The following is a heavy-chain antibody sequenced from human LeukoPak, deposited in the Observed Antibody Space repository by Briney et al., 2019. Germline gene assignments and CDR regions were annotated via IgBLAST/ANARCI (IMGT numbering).Heavy chain of an antibody. D-gene: IGHD1-26*01. CDR2: IYSGGST. J-gene: IGHJ4*02. V-gene: IGHV3-53*05. Sequence: GGSLRLSCAASGCTVSSNYMSWVRQAPGKGLEWVSVIYSGGSTYYADSVKGRFTISRDNSKNTLYLQLNSLRAEDTAVYYCARDLGSPAGVDYWGQGTLVTVSS. CDR1: GCTVSSNY. CDR3: ARDLGSPAGVDY.